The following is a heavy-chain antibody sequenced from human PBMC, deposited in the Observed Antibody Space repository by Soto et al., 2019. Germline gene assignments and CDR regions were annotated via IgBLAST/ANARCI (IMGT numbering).Heavy chain of an antibody. CDR2: ISSSSIYI. CDR1: GFTFSNYT. V-gene: IGHV3-21*01. J-gene: IGHJ6*02. CDR3: ARANYDFWSGYSNYFGMDV. Sequence: EVQLVESGGCLVKPGGSLRVSCAASGFTFSNYTMNWVRQAPGKGLEWVSAISSSSIYIYYADSVEGRFTISRDNAKNSLYLQMNSLGAEDTAVYYCARANYDFWSGYSNYFGMDVWGQGTTVTVSS. D-gene: IGHD3-3*01.